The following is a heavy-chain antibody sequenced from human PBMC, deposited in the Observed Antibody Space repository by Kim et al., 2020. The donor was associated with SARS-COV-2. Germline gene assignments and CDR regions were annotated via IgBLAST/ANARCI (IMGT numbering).Heavy chain of an antibody. CDR3: ARSGSLYHDGCGSSYFIAAFVI. D-gene: IGHD6-6*01. Sequence: SGPTLVKPTRTLTLTCTFSGFALNTSGMCVNWIRQPPGKALEWLALIDWADDKYYSTSLKTRLSVSKEPSKNQVVLTMTNMDTVDTATYFCARSGSLYHDGCGSSYFIAAFVIWGQGTSVTVSS. CDR1: GFALNTSGMC. J-gene: IGHJ3*02. CDR2: IDWADDK. V-gene: IGHV2-70*01.